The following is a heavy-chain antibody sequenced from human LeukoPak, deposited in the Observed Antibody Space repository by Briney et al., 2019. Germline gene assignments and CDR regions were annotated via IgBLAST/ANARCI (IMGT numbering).Heavy chain of an antibody. CDR3: GRELDWLPTLDY. Sequence: NPGGSLRLSCAASGFTFSNYWMHWVRQAPGKGLVWVSRINSDGSSTRYADSVKGRFTISRDNAKNTLYLQMNSLRAEDTAVYYCGRELDWLPTLDYWGQGTLVTVSS. CDR1: GFTFSNYW. D-gene: IGHD3-9*01. CDR2: INSDGSST. V-gene: IGHV3-74*01. J-gene: IGHJ4*02.